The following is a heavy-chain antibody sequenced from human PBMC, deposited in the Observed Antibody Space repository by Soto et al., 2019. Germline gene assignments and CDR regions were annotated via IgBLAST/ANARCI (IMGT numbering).Heavy chain of an antibody. CDR3: AGDRGPLSNFDY. CDR1: GGSINTYY. Sequence: SSETLSLTCSVSGGSINTYYWSWIRQPPGKELEWIGFIYSSGNTHYNPSLKSRVTISVDTSNNQFSLRLSSVTAADTAVYFCAGDRGPLSNFDYWGEGAVVTVSS. D-gene: IGHD3-10*01. CDR2: IYSSGNT. V-gene: IGHV4-59*01. J-gene: IGHJ4*02.